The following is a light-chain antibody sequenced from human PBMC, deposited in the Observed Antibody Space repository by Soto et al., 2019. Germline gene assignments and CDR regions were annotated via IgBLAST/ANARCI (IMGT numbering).Light chain of an antibody. V-gene: IGLV1-40*01. Sequence: QSVLTQPPSVSGAPGQRVTISCTGSSSNIGACYYVHWYQQLPGTAPKLLMYGNSNRPSGVPDRFSGSKSGTSASLAITGLQAEDEADYYCQSYDSSLSGYVFGTGTKLTVL. J-gene: IGLJ1*01. CDR1: SSNIGACYY. CDR3: QSYDSSLSGYV. CDR2: GNS.